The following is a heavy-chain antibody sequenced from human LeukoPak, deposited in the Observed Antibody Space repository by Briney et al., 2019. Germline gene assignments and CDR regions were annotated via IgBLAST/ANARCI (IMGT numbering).Heavy chain of an antibody. Sequence: SETLSLTCTVSGGSISSYYLSWIRQPPGKGLEWIGYIYYSGSTNYNSSLKSRVTISVDTSKNQFSLKLSSVTAADTAVYYCARDRYSGYGFDYWGQGSLVTVSS. CDR1: GGSISSYY. CDR2: IYYSGST. CDR3: ARDRYSGYGFDY. D-gene: IGHD5-12*01. V-gene: IGHV4-59*01. J-gene: IGHJ4*02.